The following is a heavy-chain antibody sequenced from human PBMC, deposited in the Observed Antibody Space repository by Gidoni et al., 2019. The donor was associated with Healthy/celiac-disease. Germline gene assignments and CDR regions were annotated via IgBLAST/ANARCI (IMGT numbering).Heavy chain of an antibody. CDR1: GGSISSSNW. J-gene: IGHJ6*02. D-gene: IGHD3-10*01. CDR3: ARDIGYYGSGGENYYYYYGMDV. Sequence: QVQLQGSGPGLVKPSGTLSLTCAVSGGSISSSNWWSWVRQPPGKGLEWIGEIYHSGSTNYNPSLKSRVTISVDKSKNQFSLKLSSVTAADTAVYYCARDIGYYGSGGENYYYYYGMDVWGQGTTVTVSS. V-gene: IGHV4-4*02. CDR2: IYHSGST.